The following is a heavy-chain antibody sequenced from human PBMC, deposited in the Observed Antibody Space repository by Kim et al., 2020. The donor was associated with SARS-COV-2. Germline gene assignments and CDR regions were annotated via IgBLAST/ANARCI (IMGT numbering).Heavy chain of an antibody. D-gene: IGHD2-15*01. V-gene: IGHV3-73*01. CDR3: TRQKDTIDY. CDR1: GFSFSGSA. Sequence: GGSLRLSCAVSGFSFSGSAMHWVRQAPGKGLEWVGHIKRKGYSYATTYAASMKGRFTISRDESKNTAYLQLNSLKTEDTAVYYFTRQKDTIDYWGQGTLVTVSS. CDR2: IKRKGYSYAT. J-gene: IGHJ4*02.